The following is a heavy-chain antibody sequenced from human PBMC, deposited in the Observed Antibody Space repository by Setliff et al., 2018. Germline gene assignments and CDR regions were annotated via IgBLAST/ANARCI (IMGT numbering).Heavy chain of an antibody. CDR1: GYSFTTYW. D-gene: IGHD3-3*01. CDR3: ARDTNYEGAYDS. CDR2: IYPGDYDT. Sequence: GESLKISCQASGYSFTTYWIAWVRQMPGQGLEWMGVIYPGDYDTSYSPSFQGRVTISVDKSSNTAYLQWSSLKASDTAMYYCARDTNYEGAYDSWGQGTLVTVSS. J-gene: IGHJ4*02. V-gene: IGHV5-51*01.